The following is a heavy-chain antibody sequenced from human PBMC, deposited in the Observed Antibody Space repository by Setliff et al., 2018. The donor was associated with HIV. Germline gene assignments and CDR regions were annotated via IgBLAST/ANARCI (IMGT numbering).Heavy chain of an antibody. J-gene: IGHJ4*02. CDR1: GFIFGDYA. D-gene: IGHD6-19*01. CDR2: IRNKVNSYTT. CDR3: TRAWLGPTDY. Sequence: GGSLRLSCTTSGFIFGDYAMTWVRQAPGKGLEWVARIRNKVNSYTTEYVASVKGRFTISRDDSKSIAYLQMNSLKTEDTAVYYCTRAWLGPTDYWGQGTLVTVSS. V-gene: IGHV3-49*04.